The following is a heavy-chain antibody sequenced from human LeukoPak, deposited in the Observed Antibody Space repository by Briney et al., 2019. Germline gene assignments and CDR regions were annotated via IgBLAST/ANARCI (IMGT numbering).Heavy chain of an antibody. CDR1: GFTFADHA. D-gene: IGHD4-23*01. CDR2: INWNNDGI. V-gene: IGHV3-9*03. J-gene: IGHJ4*02. CDR3: AKDITPEAARGLDY. Sequence: PGTSLRLSCVASGFTFADHAMHWVRRAPGQGLEWVTGINWNNDGIVYADSVKGRFTISRDNAKNSLYLQMNSLRAEDMALYYCAKDITPEAARGLDYWGQGTLVTVSS.